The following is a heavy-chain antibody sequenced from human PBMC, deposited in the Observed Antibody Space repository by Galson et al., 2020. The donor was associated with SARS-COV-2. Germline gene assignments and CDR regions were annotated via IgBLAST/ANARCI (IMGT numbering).Heavy chain of an antibody. CDR1: GFTFDDYA. D-gene: IGHD2-2*01. CDR2: ISWNSGSI. CDR3: AKEGCSSTSCLDY. J-gene: IGHJ4*02. Sequence: GGSLRLSCAASGFTFDDYAMHWVRQAPGKGLEWVSGISWNSGSIGYADSVKGRFTISRDNAKNSLYLQMNSLRAEDTALYYCAKEGCSSTSCLDYWGQGTLVTVSS. V-gene: IGHV3-9*01.